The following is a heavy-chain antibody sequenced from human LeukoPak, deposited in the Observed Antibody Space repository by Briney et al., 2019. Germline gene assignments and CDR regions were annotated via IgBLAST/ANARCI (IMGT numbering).Heavy chain of an antibody. V-gene: IGHV3-23*01. CDR2: ISGSGGST. CDR1: GFTFSSYA. D-gene: IGHD6-13*01. Sequence: GRSLRLSCAASGFTFSSYAMSWVRQAPGKGLEWVSAISGSGGSTYYADSVKGRFTISRDNSKNTLYLQMNSLRAEDTAVYYCAKDYRKIAAAGYFDYWGQGTLATVSS. J-gene: IGHJ4*02. CDR3: AKDYRKIAAAGYFDY.